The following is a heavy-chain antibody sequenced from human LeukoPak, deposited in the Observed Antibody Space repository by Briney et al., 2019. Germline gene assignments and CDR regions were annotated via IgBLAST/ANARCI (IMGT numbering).Heavy chain of an antibody. CDR2: MNPNSGNT. Sequence: ASVKVSCKASGYTFTSYDINWVRQATGQGLEWMGWMNPNSGNTGYAQKFQGRVTMTRNTSINTAYMELRSLRSDDTAVYYCARDPAYDYVWGSYNYFDYWGQGTLVTVSS. CDR1: GYTFTSYD. J-gene: IGHJ4*02. V-gene: IGHV1-8*01. CDR3: ARDPAYDYVWGSYNYFDY. D-gene: IGHD3-16*01.